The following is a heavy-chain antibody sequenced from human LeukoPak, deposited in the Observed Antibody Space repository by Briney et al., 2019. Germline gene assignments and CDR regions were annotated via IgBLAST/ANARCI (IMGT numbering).Heavy chain of an antibody. D-gene: IGHD3-9*01. CDR3: ARDWLLRYSQGGFDS. V-gene: IGHV1-2*02. J-gene: IGHJ4*02. CDR1: GYTFTDYY. Sequence: ASVKVSCTASGYTFTDYYINWVRQAPGQGLEWIGWINPNSGDTNYAQKFQGRVTMTRDTSISTAYMELSSLRYDDTAVYYCARDWLLRYSQGGFDSWGQGSLVTVSS. CDR2: INPNSGDT.